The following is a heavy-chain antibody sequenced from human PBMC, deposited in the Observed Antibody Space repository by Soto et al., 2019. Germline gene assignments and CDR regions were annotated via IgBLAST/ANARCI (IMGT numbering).Heavy chain of an antibody. Sequence: PSETLSLTCAVYGGSFSGYYWSWIRQPPGKGLEWIGEINHSGSTNYNPSLKSRVTISVDTSKNQFSLKLSSVTAADTAVYYCARTDGYYGMDVWGQGTTVTAP. CDR1: GGSFSGYY. CDR3: ARTDGYYGMDV. V-gene: IGHV4-34*01. CDR2: INHSGST. J-gene: IGHJ6*02.